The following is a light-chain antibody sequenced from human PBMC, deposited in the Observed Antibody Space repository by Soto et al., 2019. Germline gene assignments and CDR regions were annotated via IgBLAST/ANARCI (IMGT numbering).Light chain of an antibody. V-gene: IGLV2-14*03. CDR1: SSDVGYYNY. CDR2: DVR. J-gene: IGLJ1*01. Sequence: QSALTQPASVSGSPGQSITISCTGTSSDVGYYNYVSWYQQHPGKAPKLMIYDVRNRPSGVSNRFSGSKSGNTASLTISGLQAEDEADYYCSSYPSSGTYLFGTGTKVTVL. CDR3: SSYPSSGTYL.